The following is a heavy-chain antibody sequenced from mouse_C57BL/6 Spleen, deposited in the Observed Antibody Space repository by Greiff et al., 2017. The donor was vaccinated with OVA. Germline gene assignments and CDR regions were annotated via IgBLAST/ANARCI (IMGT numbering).Heavy chain of an antibody. CDR3: ARDGYYVGGRFAY. V-gene: IGHV1-19*01. CDR2: INPYNGGT. Sequence: EVQLVESGPVLVKPGASVKMSCKASGYTFTDYYMNWVKQSHGKSLEWIGVINPYNGGTSYNQKFKGKATLTVDKSSSTAYMELNSLTSEDSAVYYCARDGYYVGGRFAYWGQGTLVTVSA. J-gene: IGHJ3*01. CDR1: GYTFTDYY. D-gene: IGHD2-3*01.